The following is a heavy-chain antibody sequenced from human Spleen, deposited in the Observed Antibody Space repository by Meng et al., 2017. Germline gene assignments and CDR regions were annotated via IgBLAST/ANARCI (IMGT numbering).Heavy chain of an antibody. CDR2: INPSGGST. CDR3: ARGHSSSLGLFDY. J-gene: IGHJ4*02. D-gene: IGHD6-13*01. CDR1: GGTFSSYA. V-gene: IGHV1-46*01. Sequence: QVQPVQSGAEVKKPGSSVKVSCKASGGTFSSYAISWVRQAPGQGLEWMGIINPSGGSTSYAQKFQGRVTMTRDTSTSTVYMELSSLRSEDTAVYYCARGHSSSLGLFDYWGQGTLVTVSS.